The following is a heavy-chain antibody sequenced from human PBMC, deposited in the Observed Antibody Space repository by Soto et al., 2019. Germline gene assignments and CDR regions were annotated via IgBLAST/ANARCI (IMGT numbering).Heavy chain of an antibody. CDR3: AKYHEQYCCGGSCYRVYYYYYMDV. CDR2: ISYDGSNK. J-gene: IGHJ6*03. V-gene: IGHV3-30*18. D-gene: IGHD2-15*01. Sequence: PGGSLRLSCAASGFTFSSYGMHWVRQAPGKGLEWVAVISYDGSNKYYADSVKGRFTISRDNSKNTLYLQMNSLRAEDTAVYYCAKYHEQYCCGGSCYRVYYYYYMDVWGKGTTVTVSS. CDR1: GFTFSSYG.